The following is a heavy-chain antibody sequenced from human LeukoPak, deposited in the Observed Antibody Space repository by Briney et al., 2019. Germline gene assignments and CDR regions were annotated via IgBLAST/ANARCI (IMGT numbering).Heavy chain of an antibody. V-gene: IGHV3-21*01. CDR3: ARDSAYCGGDCYSDY. J-gene: IGHJ4*02. Sequence: GGSLRHSCAASGFTFSSYTMKWVRQAPGKGLEWVSSISGSSTSFIYYADSLKGRFTISRDNAKNSLYLQMNSLRAEDTAVYYCARDSAYCGGDCYSDYWGQGTLVTVSS. D-gene: IGHD2-21*02. CDR1: GFTFSSYT. CDR2: ISGSSTSFI.